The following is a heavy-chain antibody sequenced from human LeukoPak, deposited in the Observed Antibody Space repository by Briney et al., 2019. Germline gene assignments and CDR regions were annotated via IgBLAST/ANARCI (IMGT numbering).Heavy chain of an antibody. CDR1: GFTFSSYA. CDR2: ISGSGGST. J-gene: IGHJ6*02. V-gene: IGHV3-23*01. CDR3: AAGPRDYYYGMDV. Sequence: GGSLRLSCAASGFTFSSYAMSWVRQAPGKGLEWVSAISGSGGSTYYADSVKGRFTISRDNSKNTLYLQMNSLRAEDTAVYYCAAGPRDYYYGMDVWGQGTTVTVSS.